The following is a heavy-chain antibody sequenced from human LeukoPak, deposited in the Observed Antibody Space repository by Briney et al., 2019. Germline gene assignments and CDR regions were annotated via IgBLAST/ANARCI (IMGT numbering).Heavy chain of an antibody. V-gene: IGHV3-21*04. D-gene: IGHD6-19*01. CDR3: AKRATAGGYSSGWYIGS. J-gene: IGHJ5*02. Sequence: PGGSLRLSCAASGFTFSSYSMNWVRQAPGKELEWVSSISSSSSYIYYADSVKGRFTISRDNSKNTLYLQMNSLRAEDTAVYYCAKRATAGGYSSGWYIGSWGPGTLVTVSS. CDR2: ISSSSSYI. CDR1: GFTFSSYS.